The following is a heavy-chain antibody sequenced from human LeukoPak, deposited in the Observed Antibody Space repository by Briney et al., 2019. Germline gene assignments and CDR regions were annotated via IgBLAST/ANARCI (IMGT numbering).Heavy chain of an antibody. J-gene: IGHJ4*02. CDR3: ARDSRPSYDSSGYYYPGDY. Sequence: GASVKVSCKASGYTFTSYYMHWVRQAPRQGLEWMAIINPSGGSTGFAQKFQGRVTMTRDTSTSTVYMELSSLRSEDTAVYYCARDSRPSYDSSGYYYPGDYWGQGTLVTVSS. D-gene: IGHD3-22*01. V-gene: IGHV1-46*01. CDR2: INPSGGST. CDR1: GYTFTSYY.